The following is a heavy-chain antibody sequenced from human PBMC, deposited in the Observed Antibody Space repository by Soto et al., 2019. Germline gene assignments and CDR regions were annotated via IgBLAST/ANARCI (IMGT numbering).Heavy chain of an antibody. CDR3: ARDSGSGSSYHWFDP. CDR1: GYTFTSYG. CDR2: INGYNGNA. Sequence: QVQVVQSGAEVKKPGASVKVSCKASGYTFTSYGISWVRQAPGQGLEWMGWINGYNGNANYAQKFQGRLTVTTDISSSTVYMELRSLRSDDTAMYYCARDSGSGSSYHWFDPWGQGTPVTVAS. V-gene: IGHV1-18*01. J-gene: IGHJ5*02. D-gene: IGHD3-10*01.